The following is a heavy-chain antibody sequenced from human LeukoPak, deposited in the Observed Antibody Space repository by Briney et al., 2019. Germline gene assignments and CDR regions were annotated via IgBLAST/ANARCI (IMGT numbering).Heavy chain of an antibody. CDR3: ARDYYDFWSGYYAYYYYGMDV. CDR2: MNPNSGNT. CDR1: GYTFTSYD. Sequence: ASVNVSCKASGYTFTSYDINWVRQAPGQGLEWMGWMNPNSGNTGYAQKFQGRVTMTRNTSISTAYMELSSLRSEDTAVYYCARDYYDFWSGYYAYYYYGMDVWGQGTTVTVSS. D-gene: IGHD3-3*01. V-gene: IGHV1-8*01. J-gene: IGHJ6*02.